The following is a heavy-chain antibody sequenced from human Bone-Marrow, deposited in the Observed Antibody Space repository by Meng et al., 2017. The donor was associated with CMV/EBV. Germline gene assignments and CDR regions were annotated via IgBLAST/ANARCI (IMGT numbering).Heavy chain of an antibody. CDR1: GFTFDDYG. V-gene: IGHV3-20*04. Sequence: GESLKISCAASGFTFDDYGMSWVRQAPGKGLEWVSGINWNGGSTGYADSVKGRFTISRDNAKNSLYLQMNILRAEDTALYYCAAYYYGSGSYHSTSYYFEYWGQGTLVTVSS. D-gene: IGHD3-10*01. J-gene: IGHJ4*02. CDR2: INWNGGST. CDR3: AAYYYGSGSYHSTSYYFEY.